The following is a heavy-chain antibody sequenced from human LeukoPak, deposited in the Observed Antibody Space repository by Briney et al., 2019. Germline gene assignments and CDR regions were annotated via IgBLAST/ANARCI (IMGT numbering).Heavy chain of an antibody. CDR3: AKTMGLVVPAFDY. J-gene: IGHJ4*02. Sequence: GGSLRLSCAASGFTFSSYGMHWVRQAPGKGLEGVAFIRFDGSKKDYADSVKGRLTISRDNSKNTLYLQMNSLRAEDTAVYYCAKTMGLVVPAFDYWGQGTLVTVSS. D-gene: IGHD2-2*01. CDR2: IRFDGSKK. CDR1: GFTFSSYG. V-gene: IGHV3-30*02.